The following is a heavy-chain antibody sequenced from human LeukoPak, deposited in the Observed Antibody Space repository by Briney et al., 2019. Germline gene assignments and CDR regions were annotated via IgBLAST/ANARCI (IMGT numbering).Heavy chain of an antibody. CDR3: ATYGGNTAEYFQH. D-gene: IGHD4-23*01. CDR1: GGSYTITS. Sequence: SVTLSCKCSGGSYTITSITWVRQAPGQGHEWMGGINPMSDTANYAQNSHGRVTSTKDESTNKAYMELSSLIPDDTALYYCATYGGNTAEYFQHWGQGTLVTVSS. J-gene: IGHJ1*01. CDR2: INPMSDTA. V-gene: IGHV1-69*05.